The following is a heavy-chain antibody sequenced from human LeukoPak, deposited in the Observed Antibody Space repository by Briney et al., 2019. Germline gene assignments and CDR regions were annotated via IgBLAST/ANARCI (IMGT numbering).Heavy chain of an antibody. V-gene: IGHV1-18*01. J-gene: IGHJ4*02. CDR1: GYTFTNYG. CDR2: ISPYNGNT. CDR3: SRTVLHCKRGVCYDY. Sequence: ASVKVSCKASGYTFTNYGISWVRQAPGQGLEWLGWISPYNGNTNSAQKLQGRVTVTTDTSTRTAYMELRSLRSDDTAVYYCSRTVLHCKRGVCYDYWGQGTLVTVS. D-gene: IGHD2-21*02.